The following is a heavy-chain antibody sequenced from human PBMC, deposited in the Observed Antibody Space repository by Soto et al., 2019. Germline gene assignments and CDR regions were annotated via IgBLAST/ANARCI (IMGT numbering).Heavy chain of an antibody. CDR3: ARIVDSSCWRGHYYFDY. CDR1: GFSLSNARMG. CDR2: IFSNDEK. Sequence: QVTLKESGPVLVKPTETLTLTCTVSGFSLSNARMGVSWIRQPPGKALEWLAHIFSNDEKSYSTSLKSRLTTSKDTSKSQVVLTMTNMDPVDTATYYCARIVDSSCWRGHYYFDYWGQGTLVTVSS. J-gene: IGHJ4*02. V-gene: IGHV2-26*01. D-gene: IGHD6-19*01.